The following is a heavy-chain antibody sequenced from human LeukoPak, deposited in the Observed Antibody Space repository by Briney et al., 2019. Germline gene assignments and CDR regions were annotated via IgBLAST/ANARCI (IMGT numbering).Heavy chain of an antibody. Sequence: WASVKVSCKASGGTFSSYAISWARQAPGQGPEWMGRIIPILGIANYAQKFQGRVTITADKSTSTAYMELSSLRSEDTAVYYCARETTVVTPLGYYYYYGMDVWGQGTTVTVSS. CDR1: GGTFSSYA. V-gene: IGHV1-69*04. CDR2: IIPILGIA. J-gene: IGHJ6*02. CDR3: ARETTVVTPLGYYYYYGMDV. D-gene: IGHD4-23*01.